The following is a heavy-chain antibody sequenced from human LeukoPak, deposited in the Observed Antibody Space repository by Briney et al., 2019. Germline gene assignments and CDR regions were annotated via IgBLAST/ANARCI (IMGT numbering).Heavy chain of an antibody. CDR1: GGSISSYY. Sequence: SETLSLTCTVSGGSISSYYWSWIRQPPGKGLEWIGYIYYSGSTNYNPSLKSRVTISVDTSKNQFSLKLSSVTAADTAVYYCAREGYSGVSFDYWGQGTLVTVSS. CDR2: IYYSGST. J-gene: IGHJ4*02. D-gene: IGHD6-13*01. CDR3: AREGYSGVSFDY. V-gene: IGHV4-59*01.